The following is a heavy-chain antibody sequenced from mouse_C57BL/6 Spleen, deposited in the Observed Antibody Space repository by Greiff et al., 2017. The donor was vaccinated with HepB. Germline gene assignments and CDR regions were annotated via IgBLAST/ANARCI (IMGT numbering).Heavy chain of an antibody. CDR1: GYTFTSYW. CDR3: AIITTVHYFDY. Sequence: QVQLQQPGAELVKPGASVKVSCKASGYTFTSYWMHWVKQRPGQGLEWIGRIHPSDSDTNYNQKFKGKATLTVDKSSSTAYMQLSSLTSEDSAVYYCAIITTVHYFDYWGQGTTLTVSS. V-gene: IGHV1-74*01. CDR2: IHPSDSDT. J-gene: IGHJ2*01. D-gene: IGHD1-1*01.